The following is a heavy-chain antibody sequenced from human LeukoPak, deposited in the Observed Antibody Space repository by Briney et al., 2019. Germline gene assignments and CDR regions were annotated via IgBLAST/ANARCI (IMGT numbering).Heavy chain of an antibody. CDR2: MNPNSGNT. D-gene: IGHD3-22*01. Sequence: ASVKVSCKASGYTFTSYDINWVRQATGQGLEWMGWMNPNSGNTGYAQKFQGRVTMTRNTSISTAYMELSSLRSEDTAVYYCARALYYYDSSGYRKGGAFDIWGQGTMVTVSS. CDR3: ARALYYYDSSGYRKGGAFDI. CDR1: GYTFTSYD. V-gene: IGHV1-8*01. J-gene: IGHJ3*02.